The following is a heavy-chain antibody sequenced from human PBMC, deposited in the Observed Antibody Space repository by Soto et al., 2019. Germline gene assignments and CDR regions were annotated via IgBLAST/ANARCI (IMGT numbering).Heavy chain of an antibody. CDR1: GYTFTGYY. V-gene: IGHV1-2*02. D-gene: IGHD1-7*01. CDR3: ARARRETWNYIRGADAFDI. J-gene: IGHJ3*02. CDR2: INPNSGGT. Sequence: GASVKVSCKASGYTFTGYYMHWVRQAPGQGLEWMGWINPNSGGTNYAQKFQGRVTMTRDTSISTAYMELSRLRSDDTAVYYCARARRETWNYIRGADAFDIWGQGRMGTVSS.